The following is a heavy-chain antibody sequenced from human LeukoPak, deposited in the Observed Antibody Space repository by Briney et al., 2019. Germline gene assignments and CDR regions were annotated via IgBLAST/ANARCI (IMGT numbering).Heavy chain of an antibody. V-gene: IGHV5-51*01. CDR1: GYRFTSYW. Sequence: GESLKISCKTSGYRFTSYWIAWVRHMPGKGLQWMGIIYPSDSDIKYNPSFQGQVTVSADKSVTTASLQWSSLKPSDTAMYYCARRGSSWRNFDYWGQGTLLTVSS. D-gene: IGHD6-13*01. J-gene: IGHJ4*02. CDR3: ARRGSSWRNFDY. CDR2: IYPSDSDI.